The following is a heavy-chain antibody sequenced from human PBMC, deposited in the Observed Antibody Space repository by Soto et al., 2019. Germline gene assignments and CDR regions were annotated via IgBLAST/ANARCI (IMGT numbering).Heavy chain of an antibody. Sequence: PGGYLRLSCAASGFTFSSYAMSWVREAPGKGLEWVSAISGSGGSTYYADSVKGRFTISRDNSKNTLYLQMNSLRAEDTAVYYCAKMGAYNWNTYYFDYWGQGTLVTVSS. CDR3: AKMGAYNWNTYYFDY. CDR2: ISGSGGST. J-gene: IGHJ4*02. D-gene: IGHD1-20*01. V-gene: IGHV3-23*01. CDR1: GFTFSSYA.